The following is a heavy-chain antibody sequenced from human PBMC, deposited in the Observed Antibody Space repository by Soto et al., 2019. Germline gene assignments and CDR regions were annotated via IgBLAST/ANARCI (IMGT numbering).Heavy chain of an antibody. CDR2: IDYSGST. V-gene: IGHV4-59*01. D-gene: IGHD3-3*02. Sequence: SETLSLTCTVSRSSISSYYCTSLRPPPRKGMEWIGYIDYSGSTNYNPSLKSRVTISVDTSKNQFSLKLSSVTAADTAVYYCARDLVILEWLLHAFDIWGQGTMVTVSS. CDR1: RSSISSYY. CDR3: ARDLVILEWLLHAFDI. J-gene: IGHJ3*02.